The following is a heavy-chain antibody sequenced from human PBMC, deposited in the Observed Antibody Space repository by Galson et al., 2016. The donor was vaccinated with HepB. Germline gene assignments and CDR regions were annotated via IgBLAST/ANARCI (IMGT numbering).Heavy chain of an antibody. D-gene: IGHD3-10*01. Sequence: SVKVSCKASGYTFTNYGISWVRQAPGQGLEWMGWISAYNGNTNYAQKLQDRVTMTTDTSTTTAYMELRGLRSDDTAVYYCARSRGAGEYFEYWGQGTQVTVSS. V-gene: IGHV1-18*01. J-gene: IGHJ4*02. CDR1: GYTFTNYG. CDR2: ISAYNGNT. CDR3: ARSRGAGEYFEY.